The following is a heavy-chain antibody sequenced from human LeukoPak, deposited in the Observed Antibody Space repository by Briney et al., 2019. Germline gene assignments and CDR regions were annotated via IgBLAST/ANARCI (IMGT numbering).Heavy chain of an antibody. D-gene: IGHD2-21*02. CDR2: ISYDGSNK. V-gene: IGHV3-30*04. J-gene: IGHJ4*02. CDR1: GFTFSSYA. Sequence: GGSLRLSCAASGFTFSSYAMHWVRQAPGKGLEWVAVISYDGSNKYYADSVKGRFTISRGNSKNTLYLQMNSLRAEDTAVYYCARGTHIVVVTGGFDYWGQGTLVTVSS. CDR3: ARGTHIVVVTGGFDY.